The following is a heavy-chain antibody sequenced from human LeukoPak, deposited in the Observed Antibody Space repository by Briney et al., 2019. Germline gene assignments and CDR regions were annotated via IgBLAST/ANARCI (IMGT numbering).Heavy chain of an antibody. CDR3: ARYYCTSTTCYLFDY. Sequence: GGSLRLSCAASGFTFSSYWMSWVRQAPGKGLEWVAKIKQDGSEKYYVDSVKGRFTISRDSAKNSLYLQMNSLRAEDTAVYYCARYYCTSTTCYLFDYWGQGTLVTVSS. V-gene: IGHV3-7*03. D-gene: IGHD2-2*01. CDR2: IKQDGSEK. J-gene: IGHJ4*02. CDR1: GFTFSSYW.